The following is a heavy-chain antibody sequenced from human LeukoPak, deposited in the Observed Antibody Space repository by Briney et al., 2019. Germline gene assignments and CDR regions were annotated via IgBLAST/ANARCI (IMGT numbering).Heavy chain of an antibody. D-gene: IGHD3-3*01. J-gene: IGHJ4*02. CDR1: GFTVSSNY. V-gene: IGHV3-66*02. CDR3: ARGDTTGFWSGYYWNY. Sequence: PGGSLRLSCAASGFTVSSNYMSWVRQAPGKGLEWVSVIYSGGSAYYADSVKGRFTISRDNSKNTLYLQMNRLRAEDTAVYYCARGDTTGFWSGYYWNYWGQGTLVTVSS. CDR2: IYSGGSA.